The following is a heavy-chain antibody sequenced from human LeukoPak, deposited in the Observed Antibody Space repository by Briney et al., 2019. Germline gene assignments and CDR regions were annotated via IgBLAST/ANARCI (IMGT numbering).Heavy chain of an antibody. V-gene: IGHV3-23*01. D-gene: IGHD3-10*01. CDR2: ISGSGGST. CDR3: AKEFDMVPGGFDY. Sequence: GGSLRLSCAASGFTFDDYAMHWVRQAPGKGLEWVSAISGSGGSTYYADSVKGRFTISRDNSKNTLYLQMNSLRDEDTAVYYCAKEFDMVPGGFDYWGQGTLVTVSS. J-gene: IGHJ4*02. CDR1: GFTFDDYA.